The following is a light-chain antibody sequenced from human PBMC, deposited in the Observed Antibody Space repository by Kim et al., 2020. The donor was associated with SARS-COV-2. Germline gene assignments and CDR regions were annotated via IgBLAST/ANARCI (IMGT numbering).Light chain of an antibody. Sequence: GQSVTISCTGTSSCVGGYNYVSWYQQHPGKAPKLMIYEVSKRPSGVPDRFSGSKSGNTASLTVSGLQAEDEADYYCSSYAGSNNLVFGGGTKLTVL. CDR3: SSYAGSNNLV. J-gene: IGLJ3*02. CDR1: SSCVGGYNY. CDR2: EVS. V-gene: IGLV2-8*01.